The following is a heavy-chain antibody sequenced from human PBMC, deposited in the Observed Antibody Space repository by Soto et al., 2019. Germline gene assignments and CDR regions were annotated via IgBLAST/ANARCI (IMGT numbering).Heavy chain of an antibody. Sequence: PWGSLLLSCATSGFTFSSYAMSWVGQAPGKGLELVLVISGSGGSTYYADSVKGRFTISRDNSKNTLYLQMNSRRAEDTAVYYCAKELYGSGTQGYWGQGTMVTVSS. D-gene: IGHD3-10*01. J-gene: IGHJ4*02. CDR3: AKELYGSGTQGY. V-gene: IGHV3-23*01. CDR2: ISGSGGST. CDR1: GFTFSSYA.